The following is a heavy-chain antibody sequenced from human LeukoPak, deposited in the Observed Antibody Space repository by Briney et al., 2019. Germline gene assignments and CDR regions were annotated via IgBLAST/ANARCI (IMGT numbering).Heavy chain of an antibody. V-gene: IGHV4-34*01. D-gene: IGHD1-26*01. J-gene: IGHJ4*02. CDR1: GGSFSDYY. CDR2: INHRGNT. CDR3: ARRLSSGSQVLDS. Sequence: PSETLSLTCAVYGGSFSDYYWTWVRQPPGRGLEWIGEINHRGNTNYNSSLKSQVLISVDTSKNQFSLNLGSVTAADTAIYYCARRLSSGSQVLDSWGQGTLVTVSS.